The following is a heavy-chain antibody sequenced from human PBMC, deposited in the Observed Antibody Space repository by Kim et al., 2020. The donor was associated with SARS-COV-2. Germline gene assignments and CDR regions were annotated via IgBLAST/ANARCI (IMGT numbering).Heavy chain of an antibody. CDR3: GRVGPVAGPGIDS. Sequence: ASVKVSCKTSGYTFTSYAMHWVRQAPGQRLEWMGWINAGNGNTKYSQRFQGRVTITTDTSASIAYMEVSSLRSEDTAVYYCGRVGPVAGPGIDSWGQGTLVTVSS. CDR1: GYTFTSYA. V-gene: IGHV1-3*01. CDR2: INAGNGNT. J-gene: IGHJ4*02. D-gene: IGHD6-19*01.